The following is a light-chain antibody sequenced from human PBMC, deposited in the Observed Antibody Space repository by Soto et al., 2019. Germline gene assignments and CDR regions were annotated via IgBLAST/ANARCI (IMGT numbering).Light chain of an antibody. CDR3: QSYGSSRTDWV. J-gene: IGLJ2*01. CDR1: NSNIEAHLD. CDR2: TDN. Sequence: QSVLTQPASVSGAPGERVTLSCTRNNSNIEAHLDVQWYQRISGKAPKLLIYTDNIRPSGVPDRFSASRSGASASLAITGLRAEDEADYYCQSYGSSRTDWVFGGGTKVTVL. V-gene: IGLV1-40*01.